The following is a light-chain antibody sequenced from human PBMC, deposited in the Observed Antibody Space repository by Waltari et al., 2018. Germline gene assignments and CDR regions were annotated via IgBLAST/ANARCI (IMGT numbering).Light chain of an antibody. CDR2: EVS. CDR1: SSDVGGYNY. V-gene: IGLV2-14*01. J-gene: IGLJ3*02. Sequence: QSALTQPASVSGSTGQSITISCTGTSSDVGGYNYVSWYQQHPGKAPKLLIFEVSYRPSGVSDRFSGSKSGNTASLTISGLQAEDESDYYCCSFTSRSTWVFGGGTKLTVL. CDR3: CSFTSRSTWV.